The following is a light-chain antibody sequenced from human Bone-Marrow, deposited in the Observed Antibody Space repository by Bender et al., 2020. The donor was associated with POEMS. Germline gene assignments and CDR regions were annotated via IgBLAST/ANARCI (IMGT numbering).Light chain of an antibody. CDR1: SSDIGTYNF. J-gene: IGLJ2*01. V-gene: IGLV2-11*01. CDR3: SSYAGTYNVV. Sequence: QSVLTQPPSVSGTPGQRVTISCSGTSSDIGTYNFVSWYQQHPGKAPKLIIYDVTKRPSGVPDRFSGSKSGNTASLTISGLQAEDEAEYFCSSYAGTYNVVFGGGTKVTVL. CDR2: DVT.